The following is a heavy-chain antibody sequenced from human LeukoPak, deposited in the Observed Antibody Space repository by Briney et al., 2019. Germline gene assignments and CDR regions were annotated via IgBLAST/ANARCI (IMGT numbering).Heavy chain of an antibody. J-gene: IGHJ6*02. D-gene: IGHD1-26*01. CDR2: FDPEDGET. V-gene: IGHV1-24*01. CDR1: GYTLTELS. Sequence: ASVKVSCKVSGYTLTELSMHWVRQAPGKGLEWMGGFDPEDGETIYAQKFQGRVTMTEDTSTDTAYMELSSLRSEDTAVYYCATDRQVRATTSNYYYGMDVWGQGTTVTVSS. CDR3: ATDRQVRATTSNYYYGMDV.